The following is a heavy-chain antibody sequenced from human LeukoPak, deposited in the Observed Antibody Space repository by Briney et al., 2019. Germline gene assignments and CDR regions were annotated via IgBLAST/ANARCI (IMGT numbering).Heavy chain of an antibody. V-gene: IGHV3-73*01. Sequence: GGSLRLSCAASGFTFSGSVLLWVRQASGRGLEWVGRIRSKADNDATAYAASVKGRFTISRDDSRNTAYLQMNSLRAEDTAVYYCAKDIVVVPAAIGYYYYYGMDVWGQGTTVTVSS. CDR1: GFTFSGSV. CDR3: AKDIVVVPAAIGYYYYYGMDV. D-gene: IGHD2-2*01. CDR2: IRSKADNDAT. J-gene: IGHJ6*02.